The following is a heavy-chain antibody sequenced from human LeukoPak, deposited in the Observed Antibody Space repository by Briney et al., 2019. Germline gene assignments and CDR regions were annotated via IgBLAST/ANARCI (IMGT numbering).Heavy chain of an antibody. CDR1: GFTFSNSW. CDR2: INSDGSDT. J-gene: IGHJ4*02. D-gene: IGHD5-24*01. Sequence: GGSLRLSCAASGFTFSNSWMYWVRQAPGKGLVWVSRINSDGSDTTYADSVKGRFTISRDNAKNTLYLQMNSLRADDTAIYYCTRAGHNWEHDCWGQGTLVTVSS. CDR3: TRAGHNWEHDC. V-gene: IGHV3-74*01.